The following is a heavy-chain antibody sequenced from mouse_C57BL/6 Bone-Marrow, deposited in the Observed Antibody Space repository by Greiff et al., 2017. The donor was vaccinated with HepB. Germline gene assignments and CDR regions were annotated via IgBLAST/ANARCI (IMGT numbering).Heavy chain of an antibody. J-gene: IGHJ2*01. CDR2: ISSGGSYT. CDR3: ARKDYGTLYFDY. CDR1: GFTFSSYG. D-gene: IGHD1-1*01. Sequence: EVQRVESGGDLVKPGGSLKLSCAASGFTFSSYGMSWVRQTPDKRLEWVATISSGGSYTYYPDSVKGRFTISRDNAKNTLYLQMSSLKSEDTAMYYCARKDYGTLYFDYWGQGTTLTVSS. V-gene: IGHV5-6*01.